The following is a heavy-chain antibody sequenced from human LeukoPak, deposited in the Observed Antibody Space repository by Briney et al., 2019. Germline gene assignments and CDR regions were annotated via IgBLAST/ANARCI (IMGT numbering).Heavy chain of an antibody. J-gene: IGHJ4*02. CDR1: GGSVSSSSYY. D-gene: IGHD6-13*01. Sequence: SETLSLTCTVSGGSVSSSSYYWGWIRQPPGKGLEWIGSIYYSGSTYYNPSLKSRVTISVDTSKNQFSLKLSSVTGADTAVYYCATVGGDSSSWPTDYWGQGTLVTVSS. CDR3: ATVGGDSSSWPTDY. CDR2: IYYSGST. V-gene: IGHV4-39*01.